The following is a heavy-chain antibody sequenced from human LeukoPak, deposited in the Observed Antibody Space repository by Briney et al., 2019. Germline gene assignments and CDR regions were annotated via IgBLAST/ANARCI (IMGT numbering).Heavy chain of an antibody. CDR1: GLTFSSYG. CDR2: IWYDGSNK. D-gene: IGHD3-10*01. Sequence: HPGRSLRLSCAASGLTFSSYGMHWVRQAPGKGLEWVAVIWYDGSNKYYADSVKGRFTISRDNSKNTLYLQMNSLRAEDTAVYYCARMTRHYYGSGSYPDYWGQGTLVTVSS. CDR3: ARMTRHYYGSGSYPDY. J-gene: IGHJ4*02. V-gene: IGHV3-33*01.